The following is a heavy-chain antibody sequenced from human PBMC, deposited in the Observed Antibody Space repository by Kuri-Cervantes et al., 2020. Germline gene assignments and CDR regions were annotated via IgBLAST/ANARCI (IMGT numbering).Heavy chain of an antibody. CDR2: ISWNSCSI. CDR3: ARDPFAIAAWGDYYYGMDV. D-gene: IGHD6-6*01. V-gene: IGHV3-9*01. CDR1: GFTFDDYP. Sequence: GGSLRLSFAGSGFTFDDYPMHWVRQAPGKGLEWVSGISWNSCSIGYADSLKGRFTISRDNAKNSLYLQMNSLRAEDRAVYYCARDPFAIAAWGDYYYGMDVWGQGTTVTVSS. J-gene: IGHJ6*02.